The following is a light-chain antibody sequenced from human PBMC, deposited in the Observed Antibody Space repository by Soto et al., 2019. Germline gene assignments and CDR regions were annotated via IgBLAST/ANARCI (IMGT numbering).Light chain of an antibody. CDR3: QQYNNHPIT. CDR1: QDISNY. CDR2: DAS. J-gene: IGKJ5*01. V-gene: IGKV1-33*01. Sequence: DIQMTQSPASLSASVGDRVTITCQASQDISNYLNWYQQKPGKAPKLLIYDASNLETGVPSRFSGSGSGTDFTLTISSLQPEDFATYYCQQYNNHPITFGQGTRLEIK.